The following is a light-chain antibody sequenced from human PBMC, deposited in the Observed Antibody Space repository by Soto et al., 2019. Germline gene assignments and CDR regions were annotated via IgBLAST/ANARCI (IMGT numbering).Light chain of an antibody. Sequence: QSVLTRPASVSGSPGQSVTISCTGTSSDVGRYSLVSWYQQHPGKAPKVIISEDSKRPSGVSNRFSGSKSGNTASLTISGLQAEDEADYYCCSFAGNSIYVFGTGTKVTVL. V-gene: IGLV2-23*01. CDR3: CSFAGNSIYV. CDR1: SSDVGRYSL. J-gene: IGLJ1*01. CDR2: EDS.